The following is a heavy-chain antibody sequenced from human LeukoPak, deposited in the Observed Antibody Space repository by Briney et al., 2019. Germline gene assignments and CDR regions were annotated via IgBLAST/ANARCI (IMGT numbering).Heavy chain of an antibody. J-gene: IGHJ4*02. CDR2: ISYDGSNK. CDR1: GFTFSSYA. D-gene: IGHD3-3*01. V-gene: IGHV3-30*04. Sequence: GRSLRLSCAASGFTFSSYAMHWVRQAPGKGLEWVAVISYDGSNKYYADPVKGRFTISRDNSKNTLYLQMNSLRAEDTAVYYCARRPSTYDFWSGYYGLVGYFDYWGQGTLVTVSS. CDR3: ARRPSTYDFWSGYYGLVGYFDY.